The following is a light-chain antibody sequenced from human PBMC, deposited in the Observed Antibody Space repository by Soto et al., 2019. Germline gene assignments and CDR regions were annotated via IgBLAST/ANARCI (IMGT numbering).Light chain of an antibody. CDR1: RSVSSY. Sequence: EIVLTQSPATLSLSPGERATLSCGASRSVSSYLAWYQQKPGQAPRLLIYDASYRATGIPARFSGSGSGTACTPTIGSLEPEDFAVYYCPHRSHWPPRLTCGGETKVEIK. CDR3: PHRSHWPPRLT. CDR2: DAS. J-gene: IGKJ4*02. V-gene: IGKV3-11*01.